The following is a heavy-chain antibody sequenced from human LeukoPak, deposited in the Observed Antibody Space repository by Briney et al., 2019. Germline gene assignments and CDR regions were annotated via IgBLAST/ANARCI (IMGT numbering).Heavy chain of an antibody. CDR2: IYYSGST. D-gene: IGHD3-16*02. V-gene: IGHV4-59*12. CDR3: ARDRSGNFDY. Sequence: PSETLSLTCTVSGGSIINYYWSWIRQPPGKGLEWIGYIYYSGSTNYNPSLKSRVTISVDTSKNQFSLKLSSVTAADTAVYYCARDRSGNFDYWGQGTLVTVSS. CDR1: GGSIINYY. J-gene: IGHJ4*02.